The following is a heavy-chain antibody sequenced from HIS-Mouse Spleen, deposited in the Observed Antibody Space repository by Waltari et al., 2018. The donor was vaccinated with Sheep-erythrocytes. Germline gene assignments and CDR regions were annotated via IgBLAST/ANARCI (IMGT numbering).Heavy chain of an antibody. V-gene: IGHV3-30-3*01. CDR2: ISYDGSNK. D-gene: IGHD6-13*01. CDR1: GFTFSSYA. J-gene: IGHJ1*01. CDR3: ARGAYSSSWYPFQH. Sequence: AASGFTFSSYAMHWVRQAPGKGLEWVAVISYDGSNKYYADSVKGRFTISGDNSKNPLYLQMNSLRAEDTAVYYCARGAYSSSWYPFQHWGQGTLVTVSS.